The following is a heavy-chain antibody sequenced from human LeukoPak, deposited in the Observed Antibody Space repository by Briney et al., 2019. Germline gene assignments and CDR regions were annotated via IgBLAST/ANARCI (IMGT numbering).Heavy chain of an antibody. CDR3: ASGLNINLRWDDAFDI. J-gene: IGHJ3*02. CDR1: GFTFSSYW. D-gene: IGHD4-23*01. Sequence: PGGSLRLSCAASGFTFSSYWMSWIRQAPGKGLEWVANIKQDGSEKYYVDSVKGRFTITRDNAKNSLYLQMNSLRAEDTAVYYCASGLNINLRWDDAFDIWGQGTMVTVSS. CDR2: IKQDGSEK. V-gene: IGHV3-7*01.